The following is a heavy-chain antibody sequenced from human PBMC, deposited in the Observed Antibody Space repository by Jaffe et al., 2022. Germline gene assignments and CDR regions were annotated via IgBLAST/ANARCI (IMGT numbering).Heavy chain of an antibody. J-gene: IGHJ6*03. CDR2: TRNKANSYTT. Sequence: EVQLVESGGGLVQPGGSLRLSCAASGFTFSDHYMDWVRQAPGKGLEWVGRTRNKANSYTTEYAASVKGRFTISRDDSKNSLYLQMNSLKTEDTAVYYCARVNLLTGYYGAYYYYMDVWGKGTTVTVSS. CDR3: ARVNLLTGYYGAYYYYMDV. CDR1: GFTFSDHY. V-gene: IGHV3-72*01. D-gene: IGHD3-9*01.